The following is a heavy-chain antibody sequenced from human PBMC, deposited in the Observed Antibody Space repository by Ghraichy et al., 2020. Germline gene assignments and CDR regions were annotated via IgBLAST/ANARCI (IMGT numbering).Heavy chain of an antibody. Sequence: SETRSLTCAVYGGSFSGYYWSWIRQPPGKGLEWIGEINHSGSTNYNPSLKSRVTISVDTSKNQFSLKLSSVTAADTAVYYCAREKGRPHLYRDGYNYKGWFDPWGQGTLVTVSS. CDR2: INHSGST. V-gene: IGHV4-34*01. CDR3: AREKGRPHLYRDGYNYKGWFDP. J-gene: IGHJ5*02. CDR1: GGSFSGYY. D-gene: IGHD5-24*01.